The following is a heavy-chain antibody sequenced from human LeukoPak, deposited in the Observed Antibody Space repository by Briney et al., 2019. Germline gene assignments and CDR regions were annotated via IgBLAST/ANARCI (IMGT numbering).Heavy chain of an antibody. J-gene: IGHJ2*01. Sequence: SETLSLTCTVSGGSISNYYCSWIRQAPGKGLEWIGSRYYTGSASYSSSLRSRATISLGTSKNQFSLKLSSVTAADTAVYYCARAVVRGLGYFDLWGRGTLVTVSS. CDR3: ARAVVRGLGYFDL. V-gene: IGHV4-59*01. CDR2: RYYTGSA. CDR1: GGSISNYY. D-gene: IGHD2-15*01.